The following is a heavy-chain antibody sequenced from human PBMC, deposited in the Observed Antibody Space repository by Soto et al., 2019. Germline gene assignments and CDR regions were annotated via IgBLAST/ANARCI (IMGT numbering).Heavy chain of an antibody. CDR1: GFTFSNYW. J-gene: IGHJ3*02. V-gene: IGHV3-7*01. D-gene: IGHD6-19*01. Sequence: GGSLRLSCAASGFTFSNYWMTWVRQAPGKGLEWVANIAQDESERNYLDSVKGRFTISRDNAANSLYLQMNSLRGEDTAVYYCARDPSPVYSNVWYDFFDILGRGTMVTVSS. CDR3: ARDPSPVYSNVWYDFFDI. CDR2: IAQDESER.